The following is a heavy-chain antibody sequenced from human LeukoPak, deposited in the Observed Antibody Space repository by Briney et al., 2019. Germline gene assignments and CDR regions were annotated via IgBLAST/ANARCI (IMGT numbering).Heavy chain of an antibody. CDR1: GFTFSSYW. J-gene: IGHJ4*02. Sequence: GGSLRLSCAASGFTFSSYWMSWVRQAPGKGLEWVANIKHDGSEKYYVDSVKGRFTISRDNAKNSLYLQMNSLRAEDTAVYYCARDRTPLGRSGWYYFDYWGQGTLVTVSS. CDR3: ARDRTPLGRSGWYYFDY. CDR2: IKHDGSEK. V-gene: IGHV3-7*01. D-gene: IGHD6-19*01.